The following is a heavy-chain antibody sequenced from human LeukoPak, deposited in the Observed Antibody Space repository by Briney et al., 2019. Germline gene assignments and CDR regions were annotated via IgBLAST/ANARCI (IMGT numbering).Heavy chain of an antibody. CDR2: ISSSSSYI. CDR1: GFTFSSYG. D-gene: IGHD3-16*01. V-gene: IGHV3-21*01. Sequence: GGSLRLSCAASGFTFSSYGMHWVRQAPGKGLEWVSSISSSSSYIYYADSVKGRFTISRDNAKNSLYLQMNSLRAEDTAVYYCARDLSRLQYGMDVWGQGTTVTVSS. CDR3: ARDLSRLQYGMDV. J-gene: IGHJ6*02.